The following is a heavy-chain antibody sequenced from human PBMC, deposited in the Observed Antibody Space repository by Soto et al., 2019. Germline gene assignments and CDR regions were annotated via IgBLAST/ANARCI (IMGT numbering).Heavy chain of an antibody. D-gene: IGHD2-2*01. CDR1: GYTFTGYY. CDR3: AREYCSSTSCFLFDY. CDR2: INPNSGGT. J-gene: IGHJ4*02. V-gene: IGHV1-2*04. Sequence: QVQLVQSGAEGKKPGASVKVSCKASGYTFTGYYMHWVRQAPGQGLEWMGWINPNSGGTNYAQKFQGWVTMTRDTSISTAYMELSRLRSDDTAVYYCAREYCSSTSCFLFDYWGQGTLVIVSS.